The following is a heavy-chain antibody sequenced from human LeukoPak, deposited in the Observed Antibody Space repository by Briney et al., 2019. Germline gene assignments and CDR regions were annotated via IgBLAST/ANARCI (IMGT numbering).Heavy chain of an antibody. CDR3: VRDGRGVKKFHYYMDV. CDR1: NDSIKSYY. V-gene: IGHV4-59*01. D-gene: IGHD2-21*01. Sequence: SETLSLTCTVSNDSIKSYYWNWIRQSPGGGLEWIGNIHYSGSTNYSPSFKTRVTISLDTSKTQFSLRLTSVITADTAVYYCVRDGRGVKKFHYYMDVWGKGTTVTVSS. J-gene: IGHJ6*03. CDR2: IHYSGST.